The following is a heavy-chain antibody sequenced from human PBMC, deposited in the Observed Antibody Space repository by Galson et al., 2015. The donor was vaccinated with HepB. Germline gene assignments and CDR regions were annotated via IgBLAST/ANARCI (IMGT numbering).Heavy chain of an antibody. J-gene: IGHJ4*01. V-gene: IGHV3-30*02. CDR3: AKGRGYYIDY. CDR2: IQYDGSDI. CDR1: GFSFSSYG. Sequence: SLRLSCAASGFSFSSYGINWVRQAPGRGLERVAFIQYDGSDIHYADSVKGRFTISRDNSRNTLSLQMDSLRADDSAVYFCAKGRGYYIDYWGRGTLVTVSS. D-gene: IGHD6-25*01.